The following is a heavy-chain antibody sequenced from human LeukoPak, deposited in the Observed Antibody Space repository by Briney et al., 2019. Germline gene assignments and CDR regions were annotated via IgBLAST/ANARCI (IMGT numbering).Heavy chain of an antibody. CDR1: GGSISSYY. Sequence: PSETLSLTCTVSGGSISSYYWSWIRQPPGKGLEWIGYIYYSGSTNYNPSLKSRVTISVDTSKNQLSLKLSSVTAADTAVYYCARAGRPYYYYYYMDVWGKGTTVTISS. J-gene: IGHJ6*03. V-gene: IGHV4-59*01. CDR2: IYYSGST. CDR3: ARAGRPYYYYYYMDV.